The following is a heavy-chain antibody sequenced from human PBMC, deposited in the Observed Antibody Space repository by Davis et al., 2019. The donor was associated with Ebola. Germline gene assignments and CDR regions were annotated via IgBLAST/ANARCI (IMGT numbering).Heavy chain of an antibody. Sequence: ASVKVSCKASGYTFTSYAMHWVRQAPGQRLEWMGWINAGNGNTKYSQKFQGRVTITADKSTSTAYMELSSLRSEDTAVYYCARAAYYDSSGHGDYWGQGTLVTVSS. CDR3: ARAAYYDSSGHGDY. CDR1: GYTFTSYA. CDR2: INAGNGNT. J-gene: IGHJ4*02. V-gene: IGHV1-3*01. D-gene: IGHD3-22*01.